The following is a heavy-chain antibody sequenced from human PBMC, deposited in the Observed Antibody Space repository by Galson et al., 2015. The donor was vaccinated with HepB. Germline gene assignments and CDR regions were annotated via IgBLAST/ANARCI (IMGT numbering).Heavy chain of an antibody. D-gene: IGHD3-10*01. CDR1: GDSISSGSW. Sequence: ETLSLTCAVSGDSISSGSWWSWVRQPPGEGLEWIGEIYHSGGTSYRPSLKSRVTISVDKSKNLFSLKLTFVTAADTAVYYCARAKEGRGYFDYWGQGTLVTVSS. V-gene: IGHV4-4*02. J-gene: IGHJ4*02. CDR3: ARAKEGRGYFDY. CDR2: IYHSGGT.